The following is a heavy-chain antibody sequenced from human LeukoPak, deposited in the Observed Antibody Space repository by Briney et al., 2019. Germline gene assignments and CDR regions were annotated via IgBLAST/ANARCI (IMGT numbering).Heavy chain of an antibody. D-gene: IGHD2-8*01. Sequence: PGGSLRLSCAASGFTFDDYGMNWVRQAPGEGLEWVSGIRDGGSTSYADSVKGRFTISRDNAKNSLYLQMNSLRAEDTAFYHCVFSSYGLYLYGINIWGHGTMVTVSS. CDR3: VFSSYGLYLYGINI. CDR1: GFTFDDYG. CDR2: IRDGGST. J-gene: IGHJ3*02. V-gene: IGHV3-20*01.